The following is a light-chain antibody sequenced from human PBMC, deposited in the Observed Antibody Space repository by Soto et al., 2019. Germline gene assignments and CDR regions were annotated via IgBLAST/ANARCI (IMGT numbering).Light chain of an antibody. CDR1: QSISTY. Sequence: DIQVTQSPSSLPASVGDRVTITCRASQSISTYLNWYHQRPGKAPKLLIYAASSLQSGVPSRFSGSVSGTDFTLTISSLQPEDFATYYCQQSYSTPRTFGQGTKVEIK. J-gene: IGKJ1*01. CDR2: AAS. CDR3: QQSYSTPRT. V-gene: IGKV1-39*01.